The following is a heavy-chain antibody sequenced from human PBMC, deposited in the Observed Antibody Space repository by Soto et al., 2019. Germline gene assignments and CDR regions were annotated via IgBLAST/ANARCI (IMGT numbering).Heavy chain of an antibody. D-gene: IGHD2-15*01. CDR2: MYYSGST. V-gene: IGHV4-39*01. CDR3: ASLNGCSRYNWFDH. CDR1: GGSISSSNNY. Sequence: SETLSLTCSVSGGSISSSNNYWGWIRQPPGKGLEWIGSMYYSGSTYQNPSLKSRVTISVDTSKNQFSLKLSSVTAADTAVYYCASLNGCSRYNWFDHWGQGTLVTVSS. J-gene: IGHJ5*02.